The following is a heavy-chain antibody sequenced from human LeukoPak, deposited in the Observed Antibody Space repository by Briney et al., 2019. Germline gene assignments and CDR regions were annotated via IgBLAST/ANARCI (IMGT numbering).Heavy chain of an antibody. V-gene: IGHV3-48*01. CDR2: ISSSSSTI. CDR1: GFTFSSYS. Sequence: GGSLRLSCAASGFTFSSYSMNWVRQAPGKGLEWVSYISSSSSTIYYADSVKGRFTISRDNSKNTLYLQMNSLRAEDTAVYYCARARGFDWYTFDCWGQGTLVTVSS. D-gene: IGHD3-9*01. CDR3: ARARGFDWYTFDC. J-gene: IGHJ4*02.